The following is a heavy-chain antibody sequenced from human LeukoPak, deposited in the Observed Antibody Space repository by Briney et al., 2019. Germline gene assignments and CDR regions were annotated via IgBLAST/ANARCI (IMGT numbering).Heavy chain of an antibody. J-gene: IGHJ4*02. Sequence: SETLSLTCTVSGGSISSGSYYWSWIRQPAGKGLEWIGRIYTSGSTNYNPSLKSRVTISVLTSKNRFSLKLSSVTAADTAVYYCARFSQYSDSTYHDLDYWGQGTLVSVSS. V-gene: IGHV4-61*02. CDR1: GGSISSGSYY. CDR3: ARFSQYSDSTYHDLDY. CDR2: IYTSGST. D-gene: IGHD3-22*01.